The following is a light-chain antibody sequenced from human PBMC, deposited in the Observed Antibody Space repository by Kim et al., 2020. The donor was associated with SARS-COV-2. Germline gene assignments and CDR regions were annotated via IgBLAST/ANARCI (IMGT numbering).Light chain of an antibody. J-gene: IGLJ3*02. Sequence: GQSVTIACIGTSSDVGSYNRVSWYQQPPGTAPKLMIYEVSNRPSGVPDRFSGSKSGNTASLTISGLQAEDEAHYYCSSYTSSSTWVFGGGTQLTVL. V-gene: IGLV2-18*02. CDR3: SSYTSSSTWV. CDR2: EVS. CDR1: SSDVGSYNR.